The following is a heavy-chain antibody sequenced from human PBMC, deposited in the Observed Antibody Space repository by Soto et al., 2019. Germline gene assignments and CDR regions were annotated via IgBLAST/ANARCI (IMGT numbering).Heavy chain of an antibody. Sequence: EVQLVESGGGLVQPGGSLRLSCAASGFTFSSYDMHWVRQATGKGLEWVSAIGTAGDTYYPGSVKGRFIISRENAKNSLYLQMNSLRAEDTAVYYCARDSGGYYDSSGYYDYWGQGTLVTVSS. V-gene: IGHV3-13*01. D-gene: IGHD3-22*01. CDR1: GFTFSSYD. CDR2: IGTAGDT. J-gene: IGHJ4*02. CDR3: ARDSGGYYDSSGYYDY.